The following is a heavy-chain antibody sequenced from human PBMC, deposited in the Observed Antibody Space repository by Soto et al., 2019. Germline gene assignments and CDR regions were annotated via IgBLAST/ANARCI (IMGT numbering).Heavy chain of an antibody. CDR2: IYYTGNT. CDR3: ARDPFDGMDV. CDR1: GGSISTGDNY. J-gene: IGHJ6*02. V-gene: IGHV4-30-4*01. Sequence: QVQLQESGPGLVKPSQTLSLTCTVSGGSISTGDNYWSWIRQSAGRGLEWIGYIYYTGNTYYNPSLESRLSIAVDSSTNQFSLKLSSVTVADTAVYSCARDPFDGMDVWGQGITVTVS.